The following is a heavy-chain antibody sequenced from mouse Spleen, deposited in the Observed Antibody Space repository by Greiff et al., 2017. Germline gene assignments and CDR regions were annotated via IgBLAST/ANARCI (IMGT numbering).Heavy chain of an antibody. CDR3: ARTHYYGSSFYFDY. CDR1: GYTFTDYY. CDR2: IFPGSGST. J-gene: IGHJ2*01. V-gene: IGHV1-75*01. D-gene: IGHD1-1*01. Sequence: VKLQESGPELVKPGASVKISCKASGYTFTDYYINWVKQRPGQGLEWIGWIFPGSGSTYYNEKFKGKATLTVDKSSSTAYMLLSSLTSEDSAVYFCARTHYYGSSFYFDYWGQGTTLTVSS.